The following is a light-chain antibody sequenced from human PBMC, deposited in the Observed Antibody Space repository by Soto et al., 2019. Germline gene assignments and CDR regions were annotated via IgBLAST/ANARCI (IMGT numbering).Light chain of an antibody. CDR1: TSNIGSNT. CDR2: NNN. J-gene: IGLJ1*01. CDR3: SSYTSRSSSTYV. Sequence: QSVLTQPPSASGTPGQGVPISCSGITSNIGSNTVNWYQQLPGTAPKLLIYNNNQRPSGVPDRFSGSKSGTSASLAIGGLQAEDEADYYCSSYTSRSSSTYVFGTGTKVTVL. V-gene: IGLV1-44*01.